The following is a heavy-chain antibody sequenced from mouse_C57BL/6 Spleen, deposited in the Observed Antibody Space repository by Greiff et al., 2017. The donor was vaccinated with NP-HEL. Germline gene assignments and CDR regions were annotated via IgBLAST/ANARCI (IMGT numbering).Heavy chain of an antibody. J-gene: IGHJ4*01. CDR2: IWSGGST. D-gene: IGHD2-3*01. V-gene: IGHV2-4*01. CDR3: ARGYYVYYAMDY. CDR1: GFSLTSYG. Sequence: VQVVESGPGLVQPSQSLSITCTVSGFSLTSYGVHWVRQPPGKGLEWLGVIWSGGSTDYNAAFISRLSISKDNSKSQVFFKMNSLQADDTAIYYCARGYYVYYAMDYWGQGTSVTVSS.